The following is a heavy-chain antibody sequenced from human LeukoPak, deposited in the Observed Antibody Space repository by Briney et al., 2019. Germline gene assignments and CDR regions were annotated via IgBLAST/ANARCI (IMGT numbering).Heavy chain of an antibody. Sequence: PGGSLRLSCAASGFTFSTYSVNWVRQAPGKGLEWVSSISRSNSYIYYADSVKGRFTISRDNSKNTLYLQMNSLRAEDTAVYYCARDGLGNWFDPWGQGTLVTVSS. D-gene: IGHD3/OR15-3a*01. CDR3: ARDGLGNWFDP. J-gene: IGHJ5*02. CDR2: ISRSNSYI. CDR1: GFTFSTYS. V-gene: IGHV3-21*04.